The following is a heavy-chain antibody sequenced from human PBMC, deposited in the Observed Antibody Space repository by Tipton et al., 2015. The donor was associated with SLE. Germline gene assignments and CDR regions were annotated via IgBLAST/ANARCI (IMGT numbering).Heavy chain of an antibody. CDR2: INTNTGNP. CDR3: ARDRNEGVIAVAGPGTFAY. J-gene: IGHJ4*01. CDR1: GYTFTSYA. V-gene: IGHV7-4-1*02. Sequence: QLVQSGAEVKKPGASVKVSCKASGYTFTSYAMNWVRQAPGQGLEWMGWINTNTGNPTYAQGFTGRFVFSLDTSVSTAYLQISSLKAEDTAVYYCARDRNEGVIAVAGPGTFAYWVHGTLVTVSS. D-gene: IGHD6-19*01.